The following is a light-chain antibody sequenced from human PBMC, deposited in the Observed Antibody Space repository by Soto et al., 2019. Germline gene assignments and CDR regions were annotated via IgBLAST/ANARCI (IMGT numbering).Light chain of an antibody. Sequence: ENVLTQSPGTLSLSPGERATLSCRASQTVSSYLTWYQQRPGQAPRLLISGASRTATGIPDRFSGSGSGTDFTLTISRLEPEDFALYYCQQYGTSPITFGQGTRLEIK. V-gene: IGKV3-20*01. J-gene: IGKJ5*01. CDR3: QQYGTSPIT. CDR2: GAS. CDR1: QTVSSY.